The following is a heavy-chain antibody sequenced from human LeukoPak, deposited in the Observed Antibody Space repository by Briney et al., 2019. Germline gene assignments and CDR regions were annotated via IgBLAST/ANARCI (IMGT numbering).Heavy chain of an antibody. V-gene: IGHV1-2*02. CDR1: GYTFSGYF. CDR2: INPNTGGT. D-gene: IGHD3-10*01. Sequence: ASVKVSCKASGYTFSGYFLLWVRQAPGQGLEWMGWINPNTGGTDYAQKFQGRVTMTRDTSTRTAFMELTRLTSDDSAVYYCARAFSSGTMLRGLAGYWGQGTLVTVSS. J-gene: IGHJ4*02. CDR3: ARAFSSGTMLRGLAGY.